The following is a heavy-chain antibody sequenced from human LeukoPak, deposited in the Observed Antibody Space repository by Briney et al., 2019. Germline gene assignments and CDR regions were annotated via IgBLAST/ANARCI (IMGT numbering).Heavy chain of an antibody. D-gene: IGHD6-13*01. CDR2: IRSDGSDK. V-gene: IGHV3-30*02. Sequence: GGSLRLSCAASGFTFSGYDMHWVRQAPGKGLEWVALIRSDGSDKYYADSVKGRFTISRDNSKNTPFLQMNSLRAEDTAVYYCTKDIAAAGGPCAYWGRGTLVTVSS. CDR1: GFTFSGYD. CDR3: TKDIAAAGGPCAY. J-gene: IGHJ4*02.